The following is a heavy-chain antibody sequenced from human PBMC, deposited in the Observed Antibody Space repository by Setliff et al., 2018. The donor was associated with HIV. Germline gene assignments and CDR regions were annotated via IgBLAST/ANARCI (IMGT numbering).Heavy chain of an antibody. V-gene: IGHV4-39*07. CDR2: IYYSGST. D-gene: IGHD5-18*01. CDR1: GGSISGSSYY. CDR3: ARTRGYTYGYIDY. J-gene: IGHJ4*02. Sequence: SETLSLTCTVSGGSISGSSYYWGWIRQPPGKGLEWIGSIYYSGSTYYNPSLKSRVTISVDMSKNQFSLKLSSVTAADTAIYYCARTRGYTYGYIDYWGQGTLVTVSS.